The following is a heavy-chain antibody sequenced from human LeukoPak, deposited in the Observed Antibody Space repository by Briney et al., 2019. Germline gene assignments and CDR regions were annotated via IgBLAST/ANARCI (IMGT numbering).Heavy chain of an antibody. CDR2: ISYGGST. V-gene: IGHV4-39*01. D-gene: IGHD4-23*01. Sequence: PSETLSLTCTVSGGSISSSSYYWGWIRQPPGTGLEWIGSISYGGSTHYNPSLKSRVTMSVDTSKNQFSLKLRSVTATDTAVYHCATSPGADYGGDHWFDPWGRGTLVTVSS. CDR1: GGSISSSSYY. CDR3: ATSPGADYGGDHWFDP. J-gene: IGHJ5*02.